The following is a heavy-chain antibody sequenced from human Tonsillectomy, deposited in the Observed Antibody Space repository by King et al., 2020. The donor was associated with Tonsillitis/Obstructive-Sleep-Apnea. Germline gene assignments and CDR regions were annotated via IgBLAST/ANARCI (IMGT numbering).Heavy chain of an antibody. Sequence: VQLVESGGGLVQPGGSLRLSCAASGFTFSSYWMHWVRQAPGKGLVWVSRINSDGSSTSYADSVKGRFTISRDNAKNTLYLQMNSLRAEDTAVYYCARDGAPYYYGSGRTRGWFDPWGQGTLVTVSS. CDR2: INSDGSST. D-gene: IGHD3-10*01. CDR1: GFTFSSYW. J-gene: IGHJ5*02. CDR3: ARDGAPYYYGSGRTRGWFDP. V-gene: IGHV3-74*01.